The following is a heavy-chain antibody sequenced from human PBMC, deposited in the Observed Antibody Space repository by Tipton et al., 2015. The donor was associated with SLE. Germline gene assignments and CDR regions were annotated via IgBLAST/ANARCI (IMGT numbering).Heavy chain of an antibody. V-gene: IGHV4-38-2*02. Sequence: LRLSCTVSGYSISSGYYWGWIRQPPGKGLERIGTIYHSGSIYYNPSLKSRVNISVDTSKNHFSLKLNSVTAADTAVYYCVVGYCSSVSCPREYFQHWGQGPLVTVSS. CDR1: GYSISSGYY. CDR3: VVGYCSSVSCPREYFQH. J-gene: IGHJ1*01. CDR2: IYHSGSI. D-gene: IGHD2-2*01.